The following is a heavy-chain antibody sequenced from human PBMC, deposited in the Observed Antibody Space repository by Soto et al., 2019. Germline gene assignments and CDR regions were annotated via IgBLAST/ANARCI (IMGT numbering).Heavy chain of an antibody. Sequence: PGGSLRLSCAASGFTFSSYAMSWVLQAPWKGLEWVSAISGSGGSTSYADSVKGRFTISRDNSKNTLYLQMNSLRAEDTAVYYCAKHLYCSSTSCYVFDYWGQGTLVTVSS. CDR1: GFTFSSYA. V-gene: IGHV3-23*01. J-gene: IGHJ4*02. CDR2: ISGSGGST. CDR3: AKHLYCSSTSCYVFDY. D-gene: IGHD2-2*01.